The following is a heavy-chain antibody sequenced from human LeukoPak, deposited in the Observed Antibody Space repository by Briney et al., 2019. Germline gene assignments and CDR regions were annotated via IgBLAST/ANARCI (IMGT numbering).Heavy chain of an antibody. CDR1: GYSFGNYW. CDR3: ARLTDYYDSSGYYRNYNWFDP. CDR2: VYPGDSST. V-gene: IGHV5-51*01. D-gene: IGHD3-22*01. Sequence: GESLKISCRGSGYSFGNYWIAWVRQMPGKGLGWMGTVYPGDSSTKYSPSFQGQVTISVDRSINTAYLQWSSLTASDTAMYYCARLTDYYDSSGYYRNYNWFDPWGQGTLVTVSS. J-gene: IGHJ5*02.